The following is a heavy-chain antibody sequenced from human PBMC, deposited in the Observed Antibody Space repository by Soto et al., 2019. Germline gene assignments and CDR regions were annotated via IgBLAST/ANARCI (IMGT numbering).Heavy chain of an antibody. D-gene: IGHD5-12*01. CDR2: IYYSGST. V-gene: IGHV4-59*01. CDR3: ARVATDFPTGYYYYYYMDV. J-gene: IGHJ6*03. Sequence: QVQLQESGPGLVKPSETLSLTCTVSGGSISSYYWSWIRQPPGKGLEWIGYIYYSGSTNYNPSLKSRVTLSVDTSKNQFSLKLSSVTAADTAVYYCARVATDFPTGYYYYYYMDVWGKGTTVTVSS. CDR1: GGSISSYY.